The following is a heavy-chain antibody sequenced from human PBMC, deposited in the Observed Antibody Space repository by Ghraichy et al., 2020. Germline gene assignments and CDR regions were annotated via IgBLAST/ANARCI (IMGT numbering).Heavy chain of an antibody. CDR1: GASMSNGGYS. V-gene: IGHV4-30-2*01. Sequence: SETLSLICAVSGASMSNGGYSWSWIRQPPGKGLEWIGFIYPSGSTYYNPALRSRVIISADRSKNQFSLELNSVTAADTAVYYCAREINYFFDFWGQGTLVTVSS. J-gene: IGHJ4*02. CDR3: AREINYFFDF. CDR2: IYPSGST.